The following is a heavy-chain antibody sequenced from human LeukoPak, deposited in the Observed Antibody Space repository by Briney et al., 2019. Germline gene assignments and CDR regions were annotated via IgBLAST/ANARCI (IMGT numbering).Heavy chain of an antibody. V-gene: IGHV3-23*01. Sequence: GGSLRLSCAASGFTFSIYVMTWVRQAPGKGLEWVSAISGSGDTTYYADSVKGRFTISRDNAKNSLFLQMNSLSAEDTAVYYCAKVSLPGGPYYFDYWGQGTLVTVSS. CDR3: AKVSLPGGPYYFDY. D-gene: IGHD4-23*01. CDR1: GFTFSIYV. J-gene: IGHJ4*02. CDR2: ISGSGDTT.